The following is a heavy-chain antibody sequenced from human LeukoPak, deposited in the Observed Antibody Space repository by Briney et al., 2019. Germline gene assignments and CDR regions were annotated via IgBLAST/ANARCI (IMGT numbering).Heavy chain of an antibody. Sequence: ASVKVSCKVSGYTLTELSMHWVRQAPGKGLEWMGGFDPEDGETIYAQKFQGRVTMTEDTSTDTAYMELSSLRSGDTAVYYCATATGSHNWFDPWGQGTLVTVSS. CDR3: ATATGSHNWFDP. J-gene: IGHJ5*02. CDR2: FDPEDGET. CDR1: GYTLTELS. D-gene: IGHD1-26*01. V-gene: IGHV1-24*01.